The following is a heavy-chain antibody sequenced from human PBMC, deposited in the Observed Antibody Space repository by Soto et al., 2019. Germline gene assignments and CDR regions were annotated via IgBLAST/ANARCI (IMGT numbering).Heavy chain of an antibody. Sequence: SETLSLTCTVSGGSISSYYWSWIRQPPGKGLEWIGYIYYSGSTNYNPSLKSRVTISVDTSKNQFSLKLSSVTAADTAVYYCVRHGYSGYDWENNWFDPWGQGTLVTVSS. D-gene: IGHD5-12*01. CDR2: IYYSGST. CDR1: GGSISSYY. V-gene: IGHV4-59*01. J-gene: IGHJ5*02. CDR3: VRHGYSGYDWENNWFDP.